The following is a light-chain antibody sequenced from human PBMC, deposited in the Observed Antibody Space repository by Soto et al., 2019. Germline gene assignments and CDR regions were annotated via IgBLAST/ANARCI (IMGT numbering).Light chain of an antibody. CDR1: QSIRTS. V-gene: IGKV1-39*01. Sequence: DIQVTQSPSSLSASVGDRVTITCRASQSIRTSLNWYQQRPGKPPKLLIHTASTLQSGVPSRFSGSGSGTDFTLTISSLQPEDFATYYCQQYDNLFTFGPGTKVDIK. CDR3: QQYDNLFT. CDR2: TAS. J-gene: IGKJ3*01.